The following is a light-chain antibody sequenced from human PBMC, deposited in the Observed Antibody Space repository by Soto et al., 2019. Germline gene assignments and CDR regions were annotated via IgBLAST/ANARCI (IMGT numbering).Light chain of an antibody. CDR1: QSVSSY. Sequence: EIVLTQSPATLSLSPGARATLSCRASQSVSSYLAWYQQKPGQAPRLLIYDASNRATGIPARFSGSGSGTDFTLTISSLEPEDFAVYYCHQRSSWPWTVGQGTKVEIK. CDR2: DAS. V-gene: IGKV3-11*01. CDR3: HQRSSWPWT. J-gene: IGKJ1*01.